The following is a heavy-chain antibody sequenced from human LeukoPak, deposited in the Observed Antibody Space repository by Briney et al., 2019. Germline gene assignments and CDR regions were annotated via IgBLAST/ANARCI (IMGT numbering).Heavy chain of an antibody. CDR3: ASPLYYYDSSGLND. V-gene: IGHV3-23*01. Sequence: RTGGSLRLSCAASGFTFSSYAMSWVRQAPGKGLEWVSAISGSGGSTYYADSVKGRFTISRDNAKNSLYLQMNSLRAEDTAVYYCASPLYYYDSSGLNDWGQGTLVTVSS. CDR2: ISGSGGST. CDR1: GFTFSSYA. D-gene: IGHD3-22*01. J-gene: IGHJ4*02.